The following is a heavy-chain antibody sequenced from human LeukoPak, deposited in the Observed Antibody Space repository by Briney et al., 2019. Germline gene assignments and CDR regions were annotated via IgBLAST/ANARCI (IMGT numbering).Heavy chain of an antibody. CDR2: FDPEDGET. V-gene: IGHV1-24*01. D-gene: IGHD6-19*01. CDR3: ATPRVAGRYDAFDI. J-gene: IGHJ3*02. Sequence: ASVKVSCKVSGYTLTELSMHWVRQAPGKGLEWMGGFDPEDGETIHAQKSQGRVTMTEDTSTDTAYMELSSLRSEDTAVYYCATPRVAGRYDAFDIWGQGTMVTVSS. CDR1: GYTLTELS.